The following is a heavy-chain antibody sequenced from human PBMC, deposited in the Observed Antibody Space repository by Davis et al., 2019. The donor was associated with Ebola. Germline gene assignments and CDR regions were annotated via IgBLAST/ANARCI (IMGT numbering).Heavy chain of an antibody. Sequence: AASVKVSCKASGYTFTSYDIHWVRQAPGQGLEWMGRINPNSGGTKYAQKFQGRVTMTRDTSINTAYIELSRLTSDDTAVHYCARGGLTTATAGDKWVNYWGQGTLVTVSS. V-gene: IGHV1-2*06. D-gene: IGHD6-13*01. J-gene: IGHJ4*02. CDR2: INPNSGGT. CDR3: ARGGLTTATAGDKWVNY. CDR1: GYTFTSYD.